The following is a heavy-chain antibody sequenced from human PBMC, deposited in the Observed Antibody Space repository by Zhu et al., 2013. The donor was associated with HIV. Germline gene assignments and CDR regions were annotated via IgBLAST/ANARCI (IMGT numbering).Heavy chain of an antibody. CDR2: IYGSGST. CDR1: GGSISGYY. V-gene: IGHV4-59*01. D-gene: IGHD6-13*01. CDR3: ARAGSSYYDC. J-gene: IGHJ4*02. Sequence: QVQLQESGPGLVKPSETLSLTCTVSGGSISGYYWSWIRQPPGKGLEWVGYIYGSGSTSYNPSLKSRVTISADTSKNQFSLKLNSVTAADTAVYYCARAGSSYYDCWGQGTLVTVSS.